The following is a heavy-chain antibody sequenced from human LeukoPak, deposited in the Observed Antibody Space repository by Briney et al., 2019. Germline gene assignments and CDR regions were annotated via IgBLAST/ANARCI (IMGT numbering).Heavy chain of an antibody. D-gene: IGHD4-17*01. Sequence: SVKVSCKASGGTFSSYAISWVRQAPGQGLEWMGRIIPILGIANYAQKFQGRVTITADKSTSTAYMELSSLRSEDTAVYYCARDPTTTYGDYVYWGQEPWSPSPQ. V-gene: IGHV1-69*04. CDR3: ARDPTTTYGDYVY. J-gene: IGHJ4*01. CDR2: IIPILGIA. CDR1: GGTFSSYA.